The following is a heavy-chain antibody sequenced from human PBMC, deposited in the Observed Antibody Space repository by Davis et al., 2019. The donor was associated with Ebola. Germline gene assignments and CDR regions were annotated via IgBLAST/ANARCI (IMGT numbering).Heavy chain of an antibody. CDR1: GFTFYNYA. Sequence: GESLKISCAASGFTFYNYAMSWVRQAPGKGLEWVSGITGSGDTTYYADSVKGRFTISRDNSKNTLYLQMNSLRAEDTAVYYCARHDYGDSHFDYWGQGTLVTVSS. CDR2: ITGSGDTT. V-gene: IGHV3-23*01. D-gene: IGHD4-17*01. CDR3: ARHDYGDSHFDY. J-gene: IGHJ4*02.